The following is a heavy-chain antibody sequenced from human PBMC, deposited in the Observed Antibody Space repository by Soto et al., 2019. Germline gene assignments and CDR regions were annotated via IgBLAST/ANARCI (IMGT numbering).Heavy chain of an antibody. V-gene: IGHV3-23*01. CDR3: AKDSPISWIQLWSPDY. CDR2: ISGSGGST. D-gene: IGHD5-18*01. Sequence: PGGSLRLSCAASGFTFSSYAMSWVRQAPGKGLEWVSAISGSGGSTYYADSVKGRFTISRDNSKNTLYLQMNSLRAEDTAVYYCAKDSPISWIQLWSPDYWGQGTLVTVSS. CDR1: GFTFSSYA. J-gene: IGHJ4*02.